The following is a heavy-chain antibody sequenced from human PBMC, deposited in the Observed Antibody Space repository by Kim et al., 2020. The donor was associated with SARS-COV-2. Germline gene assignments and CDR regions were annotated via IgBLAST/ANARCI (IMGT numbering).Heavy chain of an antibody. CDR1: GFTFSSYA. V-gene: IGHV3-23*01. CDR3: AKDRFAAVAENWFDP. Sequence: GGSLRLSCAASGFTFSSYAMSWVRQAPGKGLEWVSAISGSGGSTYYADSVKGRFTISRDNSKNTLYQQMNSLRAEDTAVYYCAKDRFAAVAENWFDPWGQGTLVTVSS. D-gene: IGHD6-19*01. CDR2: ISGSGGST. J-gene: IGHJ5*02.